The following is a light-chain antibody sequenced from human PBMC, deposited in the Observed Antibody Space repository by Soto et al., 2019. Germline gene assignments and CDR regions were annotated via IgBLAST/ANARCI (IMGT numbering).Light chain of an antibody. J-gene: IGLJ1*01. V-gene: IGLV2-14*01. CDR1: STDVGDYNY. Sequence: QSVLTQPASVSGSPGQSITISCTGTSTDVGDYNYVSWYQQHPGEAPKLMIFEVSNRPSGVSNRFSGSKSGNTASLTISGLQAEDEADYYCSSYTSSSILPYVFGTGTKLTVL. CDR2: EVS. CDR3: SSYTSSSILPYV.